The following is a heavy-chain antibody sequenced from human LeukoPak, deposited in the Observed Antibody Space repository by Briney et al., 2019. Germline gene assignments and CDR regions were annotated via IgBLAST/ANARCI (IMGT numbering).Heavy chain of an antibody. CDR2: ISWNSARI. CDR3: AKALKRYCSGSTCYYFDY. J-gene: IGHJ4*02. V-gene: IGHV3-9*01. Sequence: PGGSLRLSCAASGLSFDEYAMHWVRQAPGRGLEWVSGISWNSARIGYADSVKGRFTISRDNAKNSLYLQMNSLRAEDTALYYCAKALKRYCSGSTCYYFDYWGQGTRVTVSS. D-gene: IGHD2-15*01. CDR1: GLSFDEYA.